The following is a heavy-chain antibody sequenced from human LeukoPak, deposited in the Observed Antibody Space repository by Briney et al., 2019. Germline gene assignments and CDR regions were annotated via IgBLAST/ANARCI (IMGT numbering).Heavy chain of an antibody. CDR3: ARAGYEYYYYYMDV. D-gene: IGHD1-1*01. CDR1: GGTFISYA. J-gene: IGHJ6*03. CDR2: IIPIFGTA. V-gene: IGHV1-69*06. Sequence: ASVKVSCKASGGTFISYAISWVRQAPGQGLEWMGGIIPIFGTANYAQKFQGRVTITADKSTSTAYMELSSLRSEDTAVYYCARAGYEYYYYYMDVWGKGTTVTISS.